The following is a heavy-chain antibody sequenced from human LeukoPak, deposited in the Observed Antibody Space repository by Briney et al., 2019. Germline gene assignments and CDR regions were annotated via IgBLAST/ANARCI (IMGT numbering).Heavy chain of an antibody. CDR3: ARDKDTSYLSSFDY. D-gene: IGHD2-15*01. CDR1: GFTFSSYV. J-gene: IGHJ4*02. Sequence: GGSLRLSCAASGFTFSSYVMHWVRQAPGKGLEWVAIISYDGSNEYYADSVKGRFTISRDNSKNTLYLQMNSLRAADTAVYYCARDKDTSYLSSFDYWGQGTLVTVSS. CDR2: ISYDGSNE. V-gene: IGHV3-30*04.